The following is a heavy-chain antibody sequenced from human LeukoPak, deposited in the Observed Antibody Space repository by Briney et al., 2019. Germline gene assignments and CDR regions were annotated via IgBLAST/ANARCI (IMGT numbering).Heavy chain of an antibody. CDR2: INPNSGGT. J-gene: IGHJ4*02. D-gene: IGHD3-10*01. Sequence: ASVKVSCKASGYTFTGYYMHWVRQAPGQGLEWMGWINPNSGGTNYAQKFQGWVTMTRDTSISTAYMELSRLRSDDTAVYYCARLGSSGSYALDYWGQGTLVTVSS. CDR3: ARLGSSGSYALDY. CDR1: GYTFTGYY. V-gene: IGHV1-2*04.